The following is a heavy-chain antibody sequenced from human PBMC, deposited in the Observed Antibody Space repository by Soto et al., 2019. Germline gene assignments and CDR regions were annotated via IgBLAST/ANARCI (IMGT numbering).Heavy chain of an antibody. Sequence: EVQLLESGGGLVQPGGSLRLSCAASGFTFSSYVMSWVRQAPGKGLEWVSAISGSGGSTYYADSVKGRFTISRDNPKNTVYLQMNSVRAEDTAVYYCAGTPRYCSSTSCYSLPDYWGQGTLVTVSS. CDR3: AGTPRYCSSTSCYSLPDY. CDR1: GFTFSSYV. CDR2: ISGSGGST. J-gene: IGHJ4*02. V-gene: IGHV3-23*01. D-gene: IGHD2-2*02.